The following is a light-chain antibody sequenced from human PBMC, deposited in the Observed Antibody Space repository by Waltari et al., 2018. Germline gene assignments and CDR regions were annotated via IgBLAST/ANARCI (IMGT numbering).Light chain of an antibody. CDR3: QTGGHGTWV. CDR1: SGHSSNT. Sequence: QLVLTQSPSASASLGASVQPTCTLDSGHSSNTVAWLHQKPGKGPRYLMKINSDGSHSKGDGIPDRFSGSSSGAERCLTISSVQSEDEADYYCQTGGHGTWVFGGGTKLTVL. V-gene: IGLV4-69*01. J-gene: IGLJ3*02. CDR2: INSDGSH.